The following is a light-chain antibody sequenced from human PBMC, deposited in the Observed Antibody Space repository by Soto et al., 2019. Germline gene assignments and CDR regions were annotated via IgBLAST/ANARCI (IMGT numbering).Light chain of an antibody. J-gene: IGKJ4*01. V-gene: IGKV2-28*01. CDR2: LGS. CDR3: MQALPTPRGRT. Sequence: IVMTQSPLSLPVTPGEPASISCRSSQSLLHSNGYNYLDWYLKKPGQSPQLLIYLGSNRASGVPDRLSRSGSGTNFTLKISRVEAEDVGVYYCMQALPTPRGRTFGGGTKVEIK. CDR1: QSLLHSNGYNY.